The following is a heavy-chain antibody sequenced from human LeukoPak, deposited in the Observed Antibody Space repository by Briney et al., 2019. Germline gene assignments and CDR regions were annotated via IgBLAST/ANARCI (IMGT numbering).Heavy chain of an antibody. CDR3: ARDLVVEVPSSLGY. D-gene: IGHD3-16*01. Sequence: SVKVSCKASGGSFRNYAMHWVRQAPGQGLELMGRIIPLLDTTDYAQKFQGRLTIAAVKSTNTAYMQVTSLRPDDTAVYFCARDLVVEVPSSLGYWGQGTLVTVSS. V-gene: IGHV1-69*04. CDR1: GGSFRNYA. CDR2: IIPLLDTT. J-gene: IGHJ4*02.